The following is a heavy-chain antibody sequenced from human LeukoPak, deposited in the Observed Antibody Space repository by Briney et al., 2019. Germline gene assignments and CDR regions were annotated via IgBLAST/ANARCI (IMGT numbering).Heavy chain of an antibody. D-gene: IGHD6-13*01. J-gene: IGHJ4*02. Sequence: PGGSLRLSCAASGFTFSSYAMHWVRQAPGKGLEWVAVISYDGSNKYYADSVKGRFTISRGNSKNTLYLQMNSLRAEDTAVYYCARAGYIAAAGFDYWGQGTLVTVSS. CDR1: GFTFSSYA. V-gene: IGHV3-30-3*01. CDR3: ARAGYIAAAGFDY. CDR2: ISYDGSNK.